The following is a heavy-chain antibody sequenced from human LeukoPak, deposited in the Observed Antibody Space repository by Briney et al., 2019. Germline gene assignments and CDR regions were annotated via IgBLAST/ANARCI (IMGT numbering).Heavy chain of an antibody. V-gene: IGHV4-34*01. CDR3: ARGGDL. J-gene: IGHJ2*01. CDR2: ITHSGSP. CDR1: SGSLSGYY. Sequence: SETLSLTCGVSSGSLSGYYWRWIRQPPGGGLEWLGEITHSGSPNYNPSLKSRVTISGDTSKKQFSLNLKSVTAADTGGYYCARGGDLWGRGTPVTVSS.